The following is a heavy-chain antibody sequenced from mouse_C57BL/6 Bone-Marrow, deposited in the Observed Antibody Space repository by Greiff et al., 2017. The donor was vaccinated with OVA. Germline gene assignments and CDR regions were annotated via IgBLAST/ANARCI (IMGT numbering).Heavy chain of an antibody. CDR1: GYTFTSYW. CDR3: ARKGGIYYDYDGFAY. J-gene: IGHJ3*01. V-gene: IGHV1-53*01. Sequence: QVQLQQPGTELVKPGASVKLSCKASGYTFTSYWMHWVKQRPGQGLEWIGNINPSNSGTNYNEKFKSKATLTVDKSSSTAYMQLSSLTSEDSAVYYCARKGGIYYDYDGFAYWGQGTLVTVSA. D-gene: IGHD2-4*01. CDR2: INPSNSGT.